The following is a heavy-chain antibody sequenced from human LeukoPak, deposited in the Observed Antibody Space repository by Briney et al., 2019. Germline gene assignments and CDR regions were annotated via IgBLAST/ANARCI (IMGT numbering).Heavy chain of an antibody. J-gene: IGHJ4*02. V-gene: IGHV3-23*01. CDR3: ARQLGYCSGGSCYFDF. Sequence: GGSLRLSCAASGFTFSTYWMHWVRQAPGKGLEWVSAISGSGDSTYYADSVKGRFTISRDNSKNTLYLQMNSLRVDDTAVYNCARQLGYCSGGSCYFDFWGQGTLVTVSS. D-gene: IGHD2-15*01. CDR2: ISGSGDST. CDR1: GFTFSTYW.